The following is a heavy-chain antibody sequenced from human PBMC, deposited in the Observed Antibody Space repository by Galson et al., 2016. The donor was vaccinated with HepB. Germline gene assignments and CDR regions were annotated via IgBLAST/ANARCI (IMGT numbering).Heavy chain of an antibody. CDR1: GYGFGSYW. J-gene: IGHJ4*02. CDR3: ARLADPNYNPRMPTIASHFRAY. V-gene: IGHV5-51*03. CDR2: IHPGDSGT. Sequence: QSGAEVKKPGESLKISCKGSGYGFGSYWIAWVRQMPGKGLEWMGIIHPGDSGTRYSPSFLGQVTFSADKSSRTAYLQWSSVKASDTAMYYCARLADPNYNPRMPTIASHFRAYWGQGTLVTVSS. D-gene: IGHD5-24*01.